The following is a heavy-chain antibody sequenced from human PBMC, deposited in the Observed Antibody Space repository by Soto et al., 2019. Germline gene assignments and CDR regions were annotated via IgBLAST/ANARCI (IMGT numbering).Heavy chain of an antibody. V-gene: IGHV1-2*02. D-gene: IGHD3-22*01. CDR3: ARDVGLSYYDSSGYYNWFDP. J-gene: IGHJ5*02. CDR2: ISPNSGGT. CDR1: GYTFTDYY. Sequence: GASVKVSCKASGYTFTDYYIHWVRQAPGQGLEWMGWISPNSGGTNYAQKFQGRVTLTRDTSISTAYMELSRLRSDDTAVYYCARDVGLSYYDSSGYYNWFDPWGQGTLVTVSS.